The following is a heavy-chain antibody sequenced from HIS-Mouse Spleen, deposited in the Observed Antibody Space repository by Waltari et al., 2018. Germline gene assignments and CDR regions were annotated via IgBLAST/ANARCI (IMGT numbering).Heavy chain of an antibody. J-gene: IGHJ3*02. Sequence: EVQLVESGGGLIQPGGSLRLSCAASGFTVSSNYMSWVRRAPGKGLDWVSVIYSVGSTYSADSVKGRFTISRDNSKNTLYLQMNSLRAEDTAVYYCARGTPGGAFDIWGQGTMVTVSS. V-gene: IGHV3-53*01. CDR2: IYSVGST. CDR3: ARGTPGGAFDI. CDR1: GFTVSSNY. D-gene: IGHD3-10*01.